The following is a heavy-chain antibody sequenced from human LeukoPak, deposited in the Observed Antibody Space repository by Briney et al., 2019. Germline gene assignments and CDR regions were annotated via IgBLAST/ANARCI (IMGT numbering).Heavy chain of an antibody. CDR1: GFIFDDYA. CDR2: IRRKAYGGTT. J-gene: IGHJ6*03. V-gene: IGHV3-49*04. Sequence: GGSLRLSCTTSGFIFDDYAMSWVRQAPGKGLEWVGFIRRKAYGGTTEYAASVKGRFIISRDDSKSVAYLQMNSLKTEDTAVYYCARTIHYYYYMDVWGKGTTVTISS. CDR3: ARTIHYYYYMDV.